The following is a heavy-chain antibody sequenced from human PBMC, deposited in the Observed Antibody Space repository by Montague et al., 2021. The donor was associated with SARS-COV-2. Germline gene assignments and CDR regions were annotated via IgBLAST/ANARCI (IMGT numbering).Heavy chain of an antibody. D-gene: IGHD4/OR15-4a*01. CDR1: GGSISSSSYY. J-gene: IGHJ4*02. CDR2: IYYSGST. V-gene: IGHV4-39*01. CDR3: ARGVPGY. Sequence: SETLSLTCTVSGGSISSSSYYWGWIRQPPGKGLAWIGSIYYSGSTYYNPSLKSRVTISVDTSKNQFSLKLSSVTAADTAVYYCARGVPGYWGQGTLVTVSS.